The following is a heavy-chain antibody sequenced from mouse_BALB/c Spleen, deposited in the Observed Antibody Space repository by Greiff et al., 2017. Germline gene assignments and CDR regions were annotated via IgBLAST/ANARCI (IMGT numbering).Heavy chain of an antibody. V-gene: IGHV2-6-2*01. D-gene: IGHD2-1*01. CDR3: ARKSPYGNYFDY. CDR2: IWSDGST. J-gene: IGHJ2*01. CDR1: GFSLTSYG. Sequence: VQLQQSGPDLVAPSQSLSITCTVSGFSLTSYGVHWVRQPPGKGLEWLVVIWSDGSTTYNSALKSRLSISKDNSKSQVFLKMNSLQTDDTAMYYCARKSPYGNYFDYWGQGTTLTVSS.